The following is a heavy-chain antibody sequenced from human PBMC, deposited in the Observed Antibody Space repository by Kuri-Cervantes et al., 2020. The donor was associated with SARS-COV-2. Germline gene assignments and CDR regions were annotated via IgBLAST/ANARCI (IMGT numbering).Heavy chain of an antibody. V-gene: IGHV3-30-3*01. D-gene: IGHD6-19*01. Sequence: GESLKISCAASGFTLSSYAMHWVRQAPGKGLEWVAVISYDGSNKYYADSVKGRFTISRDNSKNTLYLQMNSLRAEDTAVYYCARDHRIAVAALDYWGQGTLVTVSS. CDR3: ARDHRIAVAALDY. CDR1: GFTLSSYA. J-gene: IGHJ4*02. CDR2: ISYDGSNK.